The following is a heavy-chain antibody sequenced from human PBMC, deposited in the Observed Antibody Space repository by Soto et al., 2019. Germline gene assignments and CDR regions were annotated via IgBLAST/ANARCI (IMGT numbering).Heavy chain of an antibody. CDR1: GGSLSSYY. CDR2: VYYSGNT. D-gene: IGHD6-19*01. J-gene: IGHJ4*02. V-gene: IGHV4-59*01. Sequence: SETLSLTCTVSGGSLSSYYWTWIRQPPGKGLEWIGYVYYSGNTNYNPSLKSRVTISVDTSKNQFSLRLGSVTAADTAVYYCAREYSSAWKIFDYWGQGTLVTVSS. CDR3: AREYSSAWKIFDY.